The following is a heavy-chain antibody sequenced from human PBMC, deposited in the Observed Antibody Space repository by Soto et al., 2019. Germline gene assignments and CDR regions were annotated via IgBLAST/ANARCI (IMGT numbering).Heavy chain of an antibody. D-gene: IGHD3-22*01. Sequence: SVKVSCKASGGTFSSYAISWVRQAPGQGLEWMGGIIPIFGTANYAQKFQGRVTITADESTSTAYMELSSLRSEDTAVYYCARSYYYDSSGYYYALNFDYWGQGTLVTVSS. V-gene: IGHV1-69*13. CDR2: IIPIFGTA. CDR1: GGTFSSYA. CDR3: ARSYYYDSSGYYYALNFDY. J-gene: IGHJ4*02.